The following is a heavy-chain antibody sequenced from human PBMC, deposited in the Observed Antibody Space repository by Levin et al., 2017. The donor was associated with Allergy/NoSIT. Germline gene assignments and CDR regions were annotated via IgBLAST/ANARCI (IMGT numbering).Heavy chain of an antibody. CDR2: ISWNGYTV. CDR1: GFTFTDYG. D-gene: IGHD2-2*01. J-gene: IGHJ6*02. V-gene: IGHV3-20*04. Sequence: RPGGSLRLSCAVSGFTFTDYGMSWVRQAPGKGLEWVSSISWNGYTVGYADSVKGRFTISRDDANYSLHLQMNSLRAEDTAFYFCARETLPFSPSSYFGLDVWGQGTTVTVSS. CDR3: ARETLPFSPSSYFGLDV.